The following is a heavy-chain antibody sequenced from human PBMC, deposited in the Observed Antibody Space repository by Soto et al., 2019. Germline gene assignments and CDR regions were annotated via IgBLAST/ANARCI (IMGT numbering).Heavy chain of an antibody. J-gene: IGHJ4*02. CDR3: ARDKHSSGLYVLDY. V-gene: IGHV4-59*01. CDR1: GGSTSSYY. D-gene: IGHD3-22*01. Sequence: SETLSLTCTVSGGSTSSYYWSWIRQPPGKGLEWIGYIYYSGSTNYNPSLKSRVTISLDTSKNQFSLKLSSVTAADTAVYYCARDKHSSGLYVLDYWGQGTLVTVSS. CDR2: IYYSGST.